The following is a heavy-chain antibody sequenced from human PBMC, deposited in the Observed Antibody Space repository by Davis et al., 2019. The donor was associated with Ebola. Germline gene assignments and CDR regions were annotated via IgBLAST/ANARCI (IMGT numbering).Heavy chain of an antibody. CDR2: INLSGGST. D-gene: IGHD3-3*01. CDR3: ARDRNFLEWLLPAYYYYGMDV. V-gene: IGHV1-46*01. J-gene: IGHJ6*02. CDR1: GYTFTSYY. Sequence: ASVKVSCKASGYTFTSYYMHWVRQAPGQGLEWMGIINLSGGSTSYAQRFQGRVTMTRDTSTSTAYMELRSLRSDDTAVYYCARDRNFLEWLLPAYYYYGMDVWGQGTTVTVSS.